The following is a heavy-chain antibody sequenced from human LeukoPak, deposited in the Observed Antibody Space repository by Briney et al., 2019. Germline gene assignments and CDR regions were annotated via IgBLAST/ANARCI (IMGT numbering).Heavy chain of an antibody. Sequence: PGGSLRLSCAASGFTFSSYAMSWVRQAPGKGQEWVSGLSGSGGSTFYADSVRGRFTISRDNSKSTLYLQMNSLRAEDTAMYYCAKQGCTSATCYLNCWGQGTLVTVSS. CDR3: AKQGCTSATCYLNC. CDR1: GFTFSSYA. V-gene: IGHV3-23*01. D-gene: IGHD2-2*01. CDR2: LSGSGGST. J-gene: IGHJ4*02.